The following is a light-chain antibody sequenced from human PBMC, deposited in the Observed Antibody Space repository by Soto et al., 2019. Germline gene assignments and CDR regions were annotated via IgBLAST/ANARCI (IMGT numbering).Light chain of an antibody. CDR1: QSVRNSY. CDR2: GAD. V-gene: IGKV3-20*01. J-gene: IGKJ2*01. Sequence: EIVLTQIPDTLSLSPGERATLSCRASQSVRNSYLAWYQQRPGQAPRLLIYGADSRATGIPDRFSGSGSDTDFTLTISRLEPEDFAVYYCQQYGSSPRYTFGQGTKLEI. CDR3: QQYGSSPRYT.